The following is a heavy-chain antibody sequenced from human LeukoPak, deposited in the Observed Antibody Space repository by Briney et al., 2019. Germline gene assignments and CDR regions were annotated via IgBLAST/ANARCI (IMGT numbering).Heavy chain of an antibody. Sequence: SETLSLTCTVSGGSISSGDYYWSWIRQPPGKGLEWIGYIYYSGSTYYNPSLKSRVTISVDTSKNQFSLKLSSVTAADTAVYYCATSRYYDFWSGYYKPPNYWGQGTLVTVSS. CDR3: ATSRYYDFWSGYYKPPNY. V-gene: IGHV4-30-4*08. CDR1: GGSISSGDYY. D-gene: IGHD3-3*01. CDR2: IYYSGST. J-gene: IGHJ4*02.